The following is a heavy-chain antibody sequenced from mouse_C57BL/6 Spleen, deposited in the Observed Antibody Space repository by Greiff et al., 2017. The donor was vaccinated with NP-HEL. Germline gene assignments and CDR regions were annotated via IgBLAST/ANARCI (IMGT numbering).Heavy chain of an antibody. J-gene: IGHJ1*03. CDR1: GYTFTSYW. V-gene: IGHV1-52*01. CDR2: IDPSDSGT. D-gene: IGHD1-1*01. Sequence: QVQLQQPGAELVRPGSSVKLSCKASGYTFTSYWMHWVKQRPIQGLEWIGNIDPSDSGTHYNQKFKDKATLTVDKSSSTAYMQLSSLTSEDSAVYYCARSGYYGSSHWYFDVWGTGTTVTVSS. CDR3: ARSGYYGSSHWYFDV.